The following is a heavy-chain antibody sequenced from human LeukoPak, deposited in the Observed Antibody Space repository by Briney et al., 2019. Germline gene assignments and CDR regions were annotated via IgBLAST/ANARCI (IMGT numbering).Heavy chain of an antibody. D-gene: IGHD6-19*01. CDR3: ARVYSSGWSY. V-gene: IGHV3-48*03. Sequence: GGSLRLFCAASGFIISAYEMNWVRQAPAKGLEWVSYISSSGSTIYYADSVKGRFTISRDNAKKSLYPQMNSLRAEDTAVYYCARVYSSGWSYWGQGTLVTVSS. CDR2: ISSSGSTI. J-gene: IGHJ4*02. CDR1: GFIISAYE.